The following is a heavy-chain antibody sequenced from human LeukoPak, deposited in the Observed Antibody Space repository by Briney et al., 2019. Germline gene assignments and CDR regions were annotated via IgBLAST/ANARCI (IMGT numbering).Heavy chain of an antibody. CDR3: ARDQNAYYDSSGYNWFDP. J-gene: IGHJ5*02. V-gene: IGHV1-69*04. Sequence: GASVKVSCKASGGTFSSYAISWVRQAPGQGLEWMGKIIPILGIANYAQKFQGRVTITADKSTSTAYMELSSLRSEDTAVYYCARDQNAYYDSSGYNWFDPWGQGTLVTVSS. CDR1: GGTFSSYA. D-gene: IGHD3-22*01. CDR2: IIPILGIA.